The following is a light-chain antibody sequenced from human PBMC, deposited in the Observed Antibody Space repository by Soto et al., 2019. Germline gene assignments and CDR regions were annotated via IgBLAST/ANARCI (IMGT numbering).Light chain of an antibody. CDR3: NSYTSKAPYV. J-gene: IGLJ1*01. Sequence: SVLAQPASVSGSPGQSITISCTGTSSDVGGYNYVSWFQQHPGKAPKVIIYEVTNRPSGVSNRFSGSKSGNTASLTISGLQPEDEADYYCNSYTSKAPYVFGTGTKVTVX. V-gene: IGLV2-14*01. CDR1: SSDVGGYNY. CDR2: EVT.